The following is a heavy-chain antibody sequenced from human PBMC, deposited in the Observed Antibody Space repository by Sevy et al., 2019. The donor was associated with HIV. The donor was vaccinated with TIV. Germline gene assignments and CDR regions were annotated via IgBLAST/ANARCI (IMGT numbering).Heavy chain of an antibody. V-gene: IGHV3-74*01. CDR1: GFTFSIYW. D-gene: IGHD1-26*01. J-gene: IGHJ4*02. CDR2: INIDGTTA. CDR3: ARAYSGNYRLDS. Sequence: GGSLRLSCAASGFTFSIYWMHWVRQAPGEGLVWVSRINIDGTTATYPDSVKGRFTVSRDNAKNTPYLQMNGLRAEDTAVYYCARAYSGNYRLDSWGRGTLVTVSS.